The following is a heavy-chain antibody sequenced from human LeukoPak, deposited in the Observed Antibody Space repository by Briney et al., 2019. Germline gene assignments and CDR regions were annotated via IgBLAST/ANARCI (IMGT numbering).Heavy chain of an antibody. CDR3: AHNVAAADPDRVSFDY. CDR1: GFSLSTSGVG. CDR2: IYWDDDK. V-gene: IGHV2-5*02. D-gene: IGHD6-13*01. Sequence: ESGPTLVKPTQILTLTCTFSGFSLSTSGVGVGWIRQPPGKALEWLALIYWDDDKRYSPSLKSRLTITKDTSKNQVVLTMTNMDPVDTATYYCAHNVAAADPDRVSFDYWGQGTLVTVSS. J-gene: IGHJ4*02.